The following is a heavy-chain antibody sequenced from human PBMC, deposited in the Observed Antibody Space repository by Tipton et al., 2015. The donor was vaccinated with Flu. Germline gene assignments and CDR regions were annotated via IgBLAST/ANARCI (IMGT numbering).Heavy chain of an antibody. J-gene: IGHJ6*03. CDR2: ISGSGGST. Sequence: GSLRLSCAASGFTFSSYAMSWVRQAPGKGLEWVSAISGSGGSTYYADSVKGRFTISRDNSKNTLYLQMNSLRAEDTAVYYCARDGAARQNSHYYYYYMDVWGKGTTVTVSS. D-gene: IGHD6-6*01. CDR3: ARDGAARQNSHYYYYYMDV. V-gene: IGHV3-23*01. CDR1: GFTFSSYA.